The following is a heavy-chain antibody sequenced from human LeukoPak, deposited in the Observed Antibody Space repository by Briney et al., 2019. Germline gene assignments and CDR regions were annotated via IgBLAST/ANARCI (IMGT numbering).Heavy chain of an antibody. CDR1: GYTFTGYY. J-gene: IGHJ4*02. Sequence: GASVKVSCKASGYTFTGYYMHWVRQAPGQGLEWMGRINPNSGGTNYAQKFQGRVTITRDTSISTAYMELSRLTSDDTAVYYCGRDSLRVVGASSTLDYWGQGTLVTVSS. D-gene: IGHD2-2*01. CDR3: GRDSLRVVGASSTLDY. CDR2: INPNSGGT. V-gene: IGHV1-2*06.